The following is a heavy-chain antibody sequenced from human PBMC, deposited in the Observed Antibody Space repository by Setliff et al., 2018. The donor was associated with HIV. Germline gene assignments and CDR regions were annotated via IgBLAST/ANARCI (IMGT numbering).Heavy chain of an antibody. CDR2: ISPYNGHT. CDR1: GYTFLTYG. V-gene: IGHV1-18*01. D-gene: IGHD6-19*01. CDR3: ARLGRGWSDSYYYAMGV. Sequence: ASVKVSCKASGYTFLTYGISWVRQAPGHGLEWMGWISPYNGHTNYAQNFQGRVTMTTDTSTSRAYMELRSLRSDDTAAYFCARLGRGWSDSYYYAMGVWGQGTTVAVSS. J-gene: IGHJ6*02.